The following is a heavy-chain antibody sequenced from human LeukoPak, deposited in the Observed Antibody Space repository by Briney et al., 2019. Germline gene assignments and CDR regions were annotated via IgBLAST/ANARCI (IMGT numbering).Heavy chain of an antibody. V-gene: IGHV3-66*01. CDR1: GFTVSSNY. CDR3: AKGMATIRGALHY. J-gene: IGHJ4*02. Sequence: PGGSLRLSCAASGFTVSSNYMSWVRQAPGKGLEWVSVIYSGGTTYYADSVKGRFTISRDNSRNTLSLQMDSLRVEDTAIYYCAKGMATIRGALHYWGQGTLVTVSS. CDR2: IYSGGTT. D-gene: IGHD5-12*01.